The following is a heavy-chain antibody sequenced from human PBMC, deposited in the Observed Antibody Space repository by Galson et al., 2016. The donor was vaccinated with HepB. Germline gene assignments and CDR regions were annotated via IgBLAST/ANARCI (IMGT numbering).Heavy chain of an antibody. V-gene: IGHV1-69*13. J-gene: IGHJ4*02. CDR2: IIPIFETP. CDR3: ARGQWPHRELDY. D-gene: IGHD6-19*01. CDR1: GGTFNSFA. Sequence: SVKVSCKASGGTFNSFAFSWVRQAPGQGLEWMGGIIPIFETPNYAQRFQGRVTLTADESSSTAYMEMRSLTSEDTAMYYCARGQWPHRELDYWGQGTLVTVSS.